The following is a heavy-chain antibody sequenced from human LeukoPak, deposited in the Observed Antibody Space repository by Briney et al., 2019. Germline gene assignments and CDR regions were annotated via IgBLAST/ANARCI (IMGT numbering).Heavy chain of an antibody. D-gene: IGHD6-13*01. J-gene: IGHJ1*01. CDR1: GYTFTGYY. CDR3: ARVRSMWQQLGYFQH. V-gene: IGHV1-46*01. CDR2: INPSGGST. Sequence: ASVKVSCKASGYTFTGYYMHWVRQAPGQGLEWMGIINPSGGSTSYAQKFQGRVTMTRDTSTSTVYMELSSLRSEDTAVYYCARVRSMWQQLGYFQHWGQGTLVTVSS.